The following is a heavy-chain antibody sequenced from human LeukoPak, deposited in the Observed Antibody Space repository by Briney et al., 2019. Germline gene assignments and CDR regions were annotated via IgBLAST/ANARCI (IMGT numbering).Heavy chain of an antibody. V-gene: IGHV3-74*01. J-gene: IGHJ4*02. CDR2: INGDGIST. Sequence: PGGSLRLSCAASGFAFSNYWMHWVRQAPGKGLVWVSRINGDGISTGYADSVKGRFTVSRDNAKKTLYLQMNSLRGEDTAVYYCARDMGYCSSSNCYTYYLDYWGQGTLVTVSS. D-gene: IGHD2-2*01. CDR3: ARDMGYCSSSNCYTYYLDY. CDR1: GFAFSNYW.